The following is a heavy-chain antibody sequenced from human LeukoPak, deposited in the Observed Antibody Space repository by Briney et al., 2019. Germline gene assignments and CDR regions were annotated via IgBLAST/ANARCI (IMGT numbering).Heavy chain of an antibody. J-gene: IGHJ4*02. D-gene: IGHD3-22*01. CDR3: AKDMSRITMIVVVIHAYDY. CDR1: GFTFSRYW. V-gene: IGHV3-23*01. CDR2: ISGSGGST. Sequence: GGSLRLSCAASGFTFSRYWMSWVRQAPGKGLEWVSAISGSGGSTYYADSVKGRFTISRDNSKNTLYLQMNSLRAEDTAVYYCAKDMSRITMIVVVIHAYDYWGQGTLVTVSS.